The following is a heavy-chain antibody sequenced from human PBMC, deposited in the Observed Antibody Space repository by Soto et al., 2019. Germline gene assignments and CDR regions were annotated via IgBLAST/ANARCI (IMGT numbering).Heavy chain of an antibody. J-gene: IGHJ6*02. CDR2: IIPIFGTA. Sequence: ASVKVSCKASGGTFSSYAISWVRQAPGQGLEWMGGIIPIFGTANYAQKFQGRVTITAEESTSTAYMELSSLRSEDTAVYYCASDCSGGSCSSSAHYYYYGMDVWGQGTTVTVSS. V-gene: IGHV1-69*13. CDR3: ASDCSGGSCSSSAHYYYYGMDV. CDR1: GGTFSSYA. D-gene: IGHD2-15*01.